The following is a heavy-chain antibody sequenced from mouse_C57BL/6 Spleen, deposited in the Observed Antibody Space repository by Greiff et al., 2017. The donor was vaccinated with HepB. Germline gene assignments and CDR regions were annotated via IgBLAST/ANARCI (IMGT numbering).Heavy chain of an antibody. Sequence: QVHVKQPGAELVMPGASVKLSCKASGYTFTSYWMHWVKQRPGQGLEWIGEIDPSDSYTNYNQKFKGKSTLTVDKSSSTAYMQLSSLTSEDSAVYYCSITTVVATSYYFDYWGQGTTLTVSS. J-gene: IGHJ2*01. CDR1: GYTFTSYW. D-gene: IGHD1-1*01. CDR3: SITTVVATSYYFDY. V-gene: IGHV1-69*01. CDR2: IDPSDSYT.